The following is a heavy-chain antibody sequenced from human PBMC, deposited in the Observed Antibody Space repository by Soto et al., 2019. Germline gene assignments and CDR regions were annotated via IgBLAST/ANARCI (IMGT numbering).Heavy chain of an antibody. CDR1: TYTFTNYG. J-gene: IGHJ4*02. V-gene: IGHV1-18*01. CDR2: INSYNGNT. Sequence: QVQLVQSGGEVKKPGASVKVSCKTSTYTFTNYGITWVRQAPGQGLEWMGWINSYNGNTDYVQKFQGRVTMTTDTSTRTAFMELRSLRSDDTXXXXXXXXXXXXXXXXXXXXXGQGTLITVSS. CDR3: XXXXXXXXXXXXXXX.